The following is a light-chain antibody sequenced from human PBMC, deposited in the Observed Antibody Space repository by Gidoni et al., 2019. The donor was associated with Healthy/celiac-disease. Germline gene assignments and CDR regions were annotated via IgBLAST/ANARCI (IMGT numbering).Light chain of an antibody. CDR1: SSNIGAGYD. CDR2: GNS. J-gene: IGLJ2*01. V-gene: IGLV1-40*01. CDR3: QSYDSSLSGSGVV. Sequence: GSSSNIGAGYDVHWYQQLPGTAPKLLIYGNSNRPSGVPDRFSGSKSGTSASLAITGLQAEDEADYYCQSYDSSLSGSGVVFGGGTKLTVL.